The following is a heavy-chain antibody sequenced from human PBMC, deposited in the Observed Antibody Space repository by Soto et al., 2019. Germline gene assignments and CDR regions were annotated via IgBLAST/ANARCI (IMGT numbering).Heavy chain of an antibody. Sequence: SETLSLTCTVSGGSISSYFYIWVRQPPGKGLEWIGSVYYTGTTDYNPSLKSRVTISVDTSKTQFSLNLRSVTAADTAVYYCARDLAAVPRAFDYWGRGTLVTVS. CDR3: ARDLAAVPRAFDY. V-gene: IGHV4-59*01. D-gene: IGHD6-13*01. CDR2: VYYTGTT. J-gene: IGHJ4*02. CDR1: GGSISSYF.